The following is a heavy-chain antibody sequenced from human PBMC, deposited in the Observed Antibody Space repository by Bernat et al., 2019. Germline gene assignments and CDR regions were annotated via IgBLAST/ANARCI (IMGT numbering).Heavy chain of an antibody. CDR3: ARGPLVSIAAAGNFDY. J-gene: IGHJ4*02. CDR1: GFTFSDYY. Sequence: QVQLVESGGGLVKPGGSLRLSCAASGFTFSDYYMSWILQAPGKGLEWVSYISSSSSYTNYADSVKGRFTISRDNAKNSLYLQMNSLRAEDTAVYYCARGPLVSIAAAGNFDYWGQGTLVTVSS. V-gene: IGHV3-11*05. D-gene: IGHD6-13*01. CDR2: ISSSSSYT.